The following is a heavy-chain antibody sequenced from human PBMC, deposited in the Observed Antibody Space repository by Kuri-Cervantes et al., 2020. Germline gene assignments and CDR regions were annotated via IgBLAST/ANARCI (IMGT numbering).Heavy chain of an antibody. CDR3: ARVRSEWELPRYYYYGMDV. Sequence: ASVKVSCKASGYTLTSYYMHWVRQAPGQGLEWMGIINPSGGSTSYAQKFQGRVTMTRDTSTSTVYMELSSLRSEDTAVYYCARVRSEWELPRYYYYGMDVWGQGTTVTVSS. V-gene: IGHV1-46*01. J-gene: IGHJ6*02. CDR2: INPSGGST. CDR1: GYTLTSYY. D-gene: IGHD1-26*01.